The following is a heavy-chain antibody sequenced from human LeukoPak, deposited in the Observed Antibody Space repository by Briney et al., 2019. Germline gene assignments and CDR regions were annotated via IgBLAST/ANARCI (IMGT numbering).Heavy chain of an antibody. J-gene: IGHJ6*03. V-gene: IGHV3-30*02. CDR1: GFTFSNYG. D-gene: IGHD4-17*01. CDR3: AKEIGYGDFGGYMDV. Sequence: TGGSLRLSCAASGFTFSNYGMHWVRQAPGKGLEWVAFIRFDGSHKYYADSVKGRFTISRDNSKNTLYLQMNSLRAEDTTVYYCAKEIGYGDFGGYMDVWGKGTTVTVSS. CDR2: IRFDGSHK.